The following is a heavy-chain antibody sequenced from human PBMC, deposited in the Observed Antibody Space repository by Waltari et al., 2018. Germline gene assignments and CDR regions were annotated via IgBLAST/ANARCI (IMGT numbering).Heavy chain of an antibody. CDR1: GGSISSHY. CDR2: IYYSGST. CDR3: AREYYDYIWGSYIDY. J-gene: IGHJ4*02. D-gene: IGHD3-16*01. V-gene: IGHV4-59*11. Sequence: QVQLQESGPGLVKPSETLSLTCTVSGGSISSHYWSWIRQPPGKGLEWIGYIYYSGSTNYNPSLKSRVTISVDTSKNQFSLKLSSVTAADTAVYYCAREYYDYIWGSYIDYWGQGTLVTVSS.